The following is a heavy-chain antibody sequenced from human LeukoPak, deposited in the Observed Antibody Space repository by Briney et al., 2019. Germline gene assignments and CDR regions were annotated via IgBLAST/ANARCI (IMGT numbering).Heavy chain of an antibody. Sequence: PGGSLRLSCATSGLNFNNAWMSWVRQAPGKGLEWVGRIISKAGGETTDYAAPVKGRFTISRDDSRNTVYLQMRSPKTEDTAVYYCCTHHTSSSCIYWGQGTLVTVSS. CDR2: IISKAGGETT. CDR3: CTHHTSSSCIY. J-gene: IGHJ4*02. CDR1: GLNFNNAW. V-gene: IGHV3-15*01. D-gene: IGHD6-13*01.